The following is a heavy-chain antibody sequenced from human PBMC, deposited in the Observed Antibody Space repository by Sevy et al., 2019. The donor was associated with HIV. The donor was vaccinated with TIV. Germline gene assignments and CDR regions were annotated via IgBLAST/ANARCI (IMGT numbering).Heavy chain of an antibody. CDR1: GYSFTSYW. D-gene: IGHD3-10*01. V-gene: IGHV5-51*01. J-gene: IGHJ3*02. CDR2: IYPGDSDT. CDR3: ASPYYGSGSYNGDAFDI. Sequence: GESLKISCKGSGYSFTSYWIGWVRQMPGKGLEWMGIIYPGDSDTRYSPSFQGQVTISADKSISTAYLQWSSLKASDTAMYYCASPYYGSGSYNGDAFDIWGQGTMVTVSS.